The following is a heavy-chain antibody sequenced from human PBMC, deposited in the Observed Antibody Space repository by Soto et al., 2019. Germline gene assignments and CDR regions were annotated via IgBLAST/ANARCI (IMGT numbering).Heavy chain of an antibody. CDR1: GYNLREYG. CDR2: ISGDNVNR. J-gene: IGHJ6*02. CDR3: GREGQQLAEEQYFQFTGVAV. V-gene: IGHV1-18*01. Sequence: QVHLVQSGVEVKKPGASVKVSCTAHGYNLREYGVSWLRQVPGQGFEWMGWISGDNVNRRSSQRFQDRLTMTTDTSTNPASMELRSLRSDEKAVYFCGREGQQLAEEQYFQFTGVAVWGQGTSFTVSS. D-gene: IGHD6-13*01.